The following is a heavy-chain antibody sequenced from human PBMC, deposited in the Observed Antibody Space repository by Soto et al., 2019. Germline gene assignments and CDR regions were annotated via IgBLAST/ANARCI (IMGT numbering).Heavy chain of an antibody. D-gene: IGHD2-21*02. V-gene: IGHV3-72*01. Sequence: ESGRGLVQPGGSLRLSCEGSGFTFSGHYMDWVRQAPGKGLEWLGRIRNKPNGHTTAYAASVKGRFTISRDDSKNLVYLQMNSLKSEYTALYYCSTTVITAPLVEYWGQGTLGAVSS. CDR1: GFTFSGHY. J-gene: IGHJ4*02. CDR3: STTVITAPLVEY. CDR2: IRNKPNGHTT.